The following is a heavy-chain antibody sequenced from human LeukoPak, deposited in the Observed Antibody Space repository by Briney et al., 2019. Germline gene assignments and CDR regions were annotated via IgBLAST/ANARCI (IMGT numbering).Heavy chain of an antibody. CDR3: ARHRYYGSGRFDY. Sequence: SETLSLTCTVSRGSISGSIRSYYWSWLRQPPGKGLEWIGYISSSGSVNDNPSLRSRVAISVDTSKNQFFLNLSSVSAADTAVYYCARHRYYGSGRFDYWGQGTLVTVSS. CDR2: ISSSGSV. CDR1: RGSISGSIRSYY. J-gene: IGHJ4*02. V-gene: IGHV4-59*08. D-gene: IGHD3-10*01.